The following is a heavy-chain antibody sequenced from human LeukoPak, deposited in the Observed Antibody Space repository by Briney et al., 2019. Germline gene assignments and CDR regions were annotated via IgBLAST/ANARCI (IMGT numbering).Heavy chain of an antibody. CDR2: IYYSGST. D-gene: IGHD4-17*01. Sequence: SETLSLTCTVSGGSISSYYWSWIRQPPGKGLEWIGYIYYSGSTNYNPSLKSRVTISVDTSRNQFSLKLSSVTAADTAVYYCARTGDGDYDYYYGMDVWGQGTTATVSS. J-gene: IGHJ6*02. CDR1: GGSISSYY. CDR3: ARTGDGDYDYYYGMDV. V-gene: IGHV4-59*01.